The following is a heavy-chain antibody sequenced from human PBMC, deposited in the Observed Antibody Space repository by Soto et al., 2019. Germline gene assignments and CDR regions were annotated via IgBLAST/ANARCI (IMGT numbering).Heavy chain of an antibody. CDR3: ARDGYCSSTSCYTGYYYYGMDV. CDR1: GYTFTSYG. CDR2: ISAYNGNT. V-gene: IGHV1-18*01. Sequence: GASVKVSCKASGYTFTSYGISWVRQAPGQGLEWMGWISAYNGNTNYAQKLQGRVTMTTDTSTSTAYIELRSLRSDDTAVYYCARDGYCSSTSCYTGYYYYGMDVWGQGTTVTVSS. D-gene: IGHD2-2*02. J-gene: IGHJ6*02.